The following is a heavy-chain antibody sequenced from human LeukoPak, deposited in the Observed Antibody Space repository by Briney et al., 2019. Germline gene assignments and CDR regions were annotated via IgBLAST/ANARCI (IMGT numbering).Heavy chain of an antibody. J-gene: IGHJ4*02. V-gene: IGHV4-39*01. CDR1: GGSISSGGYY. CDR2: IYYSGST. CDR3: ARQPDTAMEYYFDY. D-gene: IGHD5-18*01. Sequence: SETLSLTCTVSGGSISSGGYYWGWIRQPPGKGLEWIGSIYYSGSTYYNPSLESRVTISVDTSKNQFSLKLSSVTAADTAVYYCARQPDTAMEYYFDYWGQGTLVTVSS.